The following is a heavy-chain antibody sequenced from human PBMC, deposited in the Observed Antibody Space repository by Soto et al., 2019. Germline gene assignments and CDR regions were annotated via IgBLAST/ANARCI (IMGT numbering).Heavy chain of an antibody. J-gene: IGHJ6*02. CDR1: GGTLSSYV. D-gene: IGHD5-18*01. Sequence: SVKVSCKASGGTLSSYVISWVRQAPGQGLEWMGGIIPVFGTVNYAQKFQGRVTITADESTTTAYMELRSLRSEDAAVYYCARAQRIQLWASGMDVWGQGPTVPVSS. CDR2: IIPVFGTV. V-gene: IGHV1-69*13. CDR3: ARAQRIQLWASGMDV.